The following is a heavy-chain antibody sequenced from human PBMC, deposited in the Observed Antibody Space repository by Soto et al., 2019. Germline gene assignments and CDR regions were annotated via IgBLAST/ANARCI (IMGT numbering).Heavy chain of an antibody. CDR2: IYHSGST. V-gene: IGHV4-4*02. J-gene: IGHJ6*02. CDR3: ARREGYDFWSGYYRREYYYYYGMDV. D-gene: IGHD3-3*01. CDR1: GGSISSSNW. Sequence: SETLSLTCAVSGGSISSSNWWSWVRQPPGKGLEWIGEIYHSGSTNYNPSLKSRVTISVDKSKNQFSLKLSSVTAADTAVYYCARREGYDFWSGYYRREYYYYYGMDVWGQGTTVTVSS.